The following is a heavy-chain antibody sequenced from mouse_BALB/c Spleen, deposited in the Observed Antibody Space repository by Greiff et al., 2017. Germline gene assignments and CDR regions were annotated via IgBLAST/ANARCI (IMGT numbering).Heavy chain of an antibody. Sequence: EVKLVESGPGLVKPSQSLSLTCTVTGYSITSDYAWNWIRQFPGNKLEWMGYISYSGSTSYNPSLKSRISITRDTSKNQFFLQLNSVTTEDTATYYCARPSSYRYFDVWGAGTTVTVSS. D-gene: IGHD2-10*02. V-gene: IGHV3-2*02. J-gene: IGHJ1*01. CDR1: GYSITSDYA. CDR2: ISYSGST. CDR3: ARPSSYRYFDV.